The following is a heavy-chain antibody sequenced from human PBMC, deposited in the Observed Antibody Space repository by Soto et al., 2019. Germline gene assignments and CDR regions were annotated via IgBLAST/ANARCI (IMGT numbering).Heavy chain of an antibody. CDR2: INAGNGNT. CDR1: GYTFTSYA. J-gene: IGHJ5*02. D-gene: IGHD2-2*01. Sequence: ASVKVSCKASGYTFTSYAMHWGRQAPGQRLEWMGWINAGNGNTKYSQKFQGRVTITRDTSASTAYMELSSLRSEDTAVYYCARDRGYCSSTSCYQKYNWFDPWGQGTLVTVSS. CDR3: ARDRGYCSSTSCYQKYNWFDP. V-gene: IGHV1-3*01.